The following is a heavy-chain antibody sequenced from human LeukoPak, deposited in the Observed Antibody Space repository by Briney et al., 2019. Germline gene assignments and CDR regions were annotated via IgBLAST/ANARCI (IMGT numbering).Heavy chain of an antibody. D-gene: IGHD3-9*01. V-gene: IGHV3-23*01. J-gene: IGHJ4*02. CDR2: ISGSGRQT. CDR3: AKHLRTHVWFFDY. CDR1: GFTFSSYA. Sequence: GVSLRLSCAASGFTFSSYALSWVRQAPGKGLEWVSLISGSGRQTEYGDSVKGRFTISRDNSKNTLSLQMNSLKAEDTAVYYCAKHLRTHVWFFDYWGQGTLVTVSS.